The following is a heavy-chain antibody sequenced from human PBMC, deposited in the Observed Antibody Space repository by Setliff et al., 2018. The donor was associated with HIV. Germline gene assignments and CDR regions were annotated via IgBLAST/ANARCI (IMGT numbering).Heavy chain of an antibody. D-gene: IGHD6-6*01. Sequence: ASVKVSCKASGGTFSSYDINWVRQATGQGLEWMGWMNPNSGNTGYAQKFQGRVTITRNTSISTAYMELSSLRSEDTAVYYYVTGSAARPFDYWGQGTLVTSPQ. CDR2: MNPNSGNT. V-gene: IGHV1-8*03. CDR3: VTGSAARPFDY. J-gene: IGHJ4*02. CDR1: GGTFSSYD.